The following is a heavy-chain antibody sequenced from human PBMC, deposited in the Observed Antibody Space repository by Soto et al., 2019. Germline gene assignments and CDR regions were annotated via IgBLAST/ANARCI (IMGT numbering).Heavy chain of an antibody. CDR3: ARGIWTMTRGAYYFDS. D-gene: IGHD3-10*01. CDR1: GFTFTNYA. CDR2: INAGNGDT. V-gene: IGHV1-3*01. Sequence: QVQLEQSGAEVKKPGASMKVSCRASGFTFTNYAIQWARQAPGQTLEWMGWINAGNGDTRYSQKFQGRIIITRDTTASTAYLDLSSLRSEDTAVYYCARGIWTMTRGAYYFDSWGQGTLVTVSS. J-gene: IGHJ4*02.